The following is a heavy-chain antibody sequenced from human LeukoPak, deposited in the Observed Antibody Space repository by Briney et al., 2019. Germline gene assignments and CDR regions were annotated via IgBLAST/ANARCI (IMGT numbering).Heavy chain of an antibody. V-gene: IGHV4-39*01. CDR3: ARLRGGYIATRD. CDR1: GGSISSSGYY. Sequence: SETLSLTCTVSGGSISSSGYYWGWIHQPPGKGLEWIGSIYYSGTTYYNPSLKSRLTISVDTSKNQFSLKLSSVTAADTAVYYCARLRGGYIATRDWGQGTLVTVSS. J-gene: IGHJ4*02. D-gene: IGHD6-6*01. CDR2: IYYSGTT.